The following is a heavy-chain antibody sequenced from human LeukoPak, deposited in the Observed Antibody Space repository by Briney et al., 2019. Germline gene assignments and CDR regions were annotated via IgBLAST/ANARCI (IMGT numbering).Heavy chain of an antibody. D-gene: IGHD3-10*01. CDR1: GYSISSGYY. J-gene: IGHJ6*03. V-gene: IGHV4-38-2*02. Sequence: SETLSLTCTVSGYSISSGYYWGWIRQPPGKGLEWIGSIYHSGSTYYNPSLKSRVIMSVDTSKNQFSLKLSSVTAADTAVYYCAREAFGELMRYYYYMDVWGKGTTVTISS. CDR2: IYHSGST. CDR3: AREAFGELMRYYYYMDV.